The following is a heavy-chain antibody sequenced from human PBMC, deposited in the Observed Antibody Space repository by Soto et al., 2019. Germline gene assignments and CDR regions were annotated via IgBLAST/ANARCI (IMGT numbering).Heavy chain of an antibody. J-gene: IGHJ6*02. CDR1: GFTFSSYG. D-gene: IGHD3-10*01. Sequence: QVQLVESGGGVVQPGRSLRLSCAASGFTFSSYGMHWVRQAPGKGLEWVAVIWYDGSNKYYADSVKGRFTISRDNSKNTLYLQMNSLRAEDTAVYYCAREPGARRATLGGSGSYYMSLPRYGMDVWGQGTTVTVSS. CDR2: IWYDGSNK. V-gene: IGHV3-33*01. CDR3: AREPGARRATLGGSGSYYMSLPRYGMDV.